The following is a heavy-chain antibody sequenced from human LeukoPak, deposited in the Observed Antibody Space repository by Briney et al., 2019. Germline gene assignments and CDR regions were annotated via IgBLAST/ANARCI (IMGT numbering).Heavy chain of an antibody. D-gene: IGHD5-24*01. CDR3: ARGATTADAFDI. V-gene: IGHV1-8*03. Sequence: GASVKVSCKASGYTFTSYDINWVRQATGQGLEWMGWMNPNSGNTGYAQKFQGRVTITRNTSISTAYMELSSLRSEGTAVYYCARGATTADAFDIWGQGTMVTVSS. CDR2: MNPNSGNT. CDR1: GYTFTSYD. J-gene: IGHJ3*02.